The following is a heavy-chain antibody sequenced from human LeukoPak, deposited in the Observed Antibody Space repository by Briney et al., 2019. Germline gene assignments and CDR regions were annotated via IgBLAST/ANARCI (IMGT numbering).Heavy chain of an antibody. D-gene: IGHD3-22*01. CDR3: ARDASLYYYDSSGPIAI. V-gene: IGHV4-34*01. CDR2: INHSGST. J-gene: IGHJ3*02. Sequence: PSETLSLTCAVYGGSFSGYYWSWIRQPPGKGLEWIGEINHSGSTNYNPSLKSRVTISVDTSKNQFSLKLSSVTAADTAVYYCARDASLYYYDSSGPIAIWGQGTMVTVSS. CDR1: GGSFSGYY.